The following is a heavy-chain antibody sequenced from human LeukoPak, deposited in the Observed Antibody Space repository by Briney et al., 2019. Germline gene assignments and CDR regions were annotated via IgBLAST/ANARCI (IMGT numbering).Heavy chain of an antibody. Sequence: GASVKVSCKASGYTFTGYYMHWVRQAPGQGLEWMGRIIPILGIANYAQKFQGRVTITADKSTSTAYMELSSLRSEDTAVYYCARAGGYGLDYWGQGTLVTVSS. J-gene: IGHJ4*02. CDR2: IIPILGIA. D-gene: IGHD5-18*01. CDR1: GYTFTGYY. CDR3: ARAGGYGLDY. V-gene: IGHV1-69*04.